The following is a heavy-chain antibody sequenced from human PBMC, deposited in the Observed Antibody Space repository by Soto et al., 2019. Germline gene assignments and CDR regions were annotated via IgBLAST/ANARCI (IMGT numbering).Heavy chain of an antibody. CDR3: ARDGRVSFYYYGMDV. J-gene: IGHJ6*02. Sequence: QVLLVQSGAEVKRPGASVKVSCKASGYTFINYGITWVRQAPGHGLEWLGWVTAFNGDTNYAQNVQGRVTLTTDTSTETAYMELRSLRPDDTAVYYCARDGRVSFYYYGMDVWGQGTTVIVSS. CDR2: VTAFNGDT. CDR1: GYTFINYG. V-gene: IGHV1-18*01.